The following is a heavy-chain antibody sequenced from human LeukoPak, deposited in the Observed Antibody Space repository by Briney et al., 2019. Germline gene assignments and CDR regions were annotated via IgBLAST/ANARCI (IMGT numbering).Heavy chain of an antibody. V-gene: IGHV3-66*01. Sequence: PGGSLRLSCAASGFTVRNTYMNWVRQAPGKGLEWVSVIYSGGGTYYAESVKGRFTVSRDTSKNTLYLQMNSLRAEDTAIYYCVKADRRYGDYGYFDHWGQGALVTVSS. CDR3: VKADRRYGDYGYFDH. CDR1: GFTVRNTY. CDR2: IYSGGGT. D-gene: IGHD4-17*01. J-gene: IGHJ4*02.